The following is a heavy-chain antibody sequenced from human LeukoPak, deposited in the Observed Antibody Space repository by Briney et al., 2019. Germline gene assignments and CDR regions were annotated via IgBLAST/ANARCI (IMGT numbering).Heavy chain of an antibody. J-gene: IGHJ4*02. Sequence: VGSLRLSCAASGFPFSSYWMHWVRQVPGKGLVWVSRINGDGSSTSYADSVKGRFTISRDNAKNTLYLQMNGLRAEDTAAYYCARDGDSSGYYVNFDYWGQGTLVTVSS. V-gene: IGHV3-74*01. CDR2: INGDGSST. D-gene: IGHD3-22*01. CDR1: GFPFSSYW. CDR3: ARDGDSSGYYVNFDY.